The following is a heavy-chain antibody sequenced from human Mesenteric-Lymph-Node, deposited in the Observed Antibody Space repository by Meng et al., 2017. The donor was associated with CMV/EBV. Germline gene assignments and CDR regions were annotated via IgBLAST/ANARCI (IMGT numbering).Heavy chain of an antibody. J-gene: IGHJ4*02. CDR2: IYYSGST. D-gene: IGHD3-10*01. Sequence: TVSGDSASSGSSYWSWARQPPGKGLEWIGHIYYSGSTDTNPSLTSRATILVATSKNQFSLNLNSVTAADTAVYYCARVKGRTGYFDSWGQGTLVTVSS. CDR1: GDSASSGSSY. CDR3: ARVKGRTGYFDS. V-gene: IGHV4-61*01.